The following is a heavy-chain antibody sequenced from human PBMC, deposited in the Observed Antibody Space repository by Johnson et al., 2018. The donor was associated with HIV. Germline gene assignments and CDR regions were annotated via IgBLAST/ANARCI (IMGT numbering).Heavy chain of an antibody. CDR2: IKSKTDGGTT. J-gene: IGHJ3*02. Sequence: VQLVESGGGLVKPGGSLRLSCAASGFTFNNAWMGWVRQAPGKGLEWVGRIKSKTDGGTTDYAAPVKGRFTISRDDSKNTLYLQMNSLKTEDTAVYYCTTLGYCSGGSCYSGRGFDIWGQGTMVTVSS. D-gene: IGHD2-15*01. CDR3: TTLGYCSGGSCYSGRGFDI. CDR1: GFTFNNAW. V-gene: IGHV3-15*01.